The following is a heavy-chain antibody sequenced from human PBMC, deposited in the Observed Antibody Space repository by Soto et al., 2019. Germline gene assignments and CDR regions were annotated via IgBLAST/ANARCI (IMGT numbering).Heavy chain of an antibody. CDR1: GYSFTSYW. D-gene: IGHD3-10*01. CDR2: IYPGDSDT. Sequence: GESLKISCKGSGYSFTSYWIGWVRQMPGKGLEWMGIIYPGDSDTRYSPSFQGQVTISADKSISTAYLQWSSLKASDTAMYYCAVPYYYGSGSSTPNSDYWGQGTLVTVSS. J-gene: IGHJ4*02. V-gene: IGHV5-51*01. CDR3: AVPYYYGSGSSTPNSDY.